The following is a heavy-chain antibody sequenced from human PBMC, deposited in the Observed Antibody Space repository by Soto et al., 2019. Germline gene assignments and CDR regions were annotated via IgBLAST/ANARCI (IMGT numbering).Heavy chain of an antibody. D-gene: IGHD3-22*01. Sequence: PGGSLRLSCAASGFTFSDHYMHWVRQAPGKGLEYVSVITSNGGNTDYASSVKGRFTISRDNSKNTLYLQMNSLRAEDTAIYYCARVDKYHSSDFPRAEYLLHWGQGTQVTAPQ. CDR2: ITSNGGNT. V-gene: IGHV3-64*01. J-gene: IGHJ1*01. CDR1: GFTFSDHY. CDR3: ARVDKYHSSDFPRAEYLLH.